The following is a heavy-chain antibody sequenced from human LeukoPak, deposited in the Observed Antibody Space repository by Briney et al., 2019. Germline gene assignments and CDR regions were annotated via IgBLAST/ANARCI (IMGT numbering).Heavy chain of an antibody. CDR2: ISGSGGST. V-gene: IGHV3-23*01. J-gene: IGHJ4*02. Sequence: GGSLRLFCAASGFTFSSYAMSWVRQAPGKGLEWVSAISGSGGSTYYADSVKGRFTISRDNSKNTLYLQMNSLRVEDTAVYYCARGSGYDILTGYSNFDYWGQGTLVTVSS. CDR3: ARGSGYDILTGYSNFDY. D-gene: IGHD3-9*01. CDR1: GFTFSSYA.